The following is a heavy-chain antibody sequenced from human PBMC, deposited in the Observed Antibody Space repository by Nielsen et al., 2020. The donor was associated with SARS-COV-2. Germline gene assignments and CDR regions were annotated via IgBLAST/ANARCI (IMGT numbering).Heavy chain of an antibody. CDR3: ARGNYGGNSVNWYFDL. J-gene: IGHJ2*01. CDR2: ISSGGSKK. D-gene: IGHD4-23*01. CDR1: GFTFDNFA. V-gene: IGHV3-30*03. Sequence: GGSLRLSCVASGFTFDNFAMHWVRQAPGKGLEWVALISSGGSKKYYRNSVKGRFTFSRDNSKNILLLQMNDLRTEDTATYYCARGNYGGNSVNWYFDLWGRGTLVTVSS.